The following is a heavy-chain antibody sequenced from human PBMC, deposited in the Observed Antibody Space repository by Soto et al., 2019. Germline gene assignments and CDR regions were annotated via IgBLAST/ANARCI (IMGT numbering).Heavy chain of an antibody. V-gene: IGHV1-69*06. J-gene: IGHJ5*02. Sequence: SVKVSCKASGGTFSSYAISWVRQAPGQGLEWMGGIIPIFGTANYAQKFQGRVTITADKSTSTAYMELSRPRSEDTAVYYCARGPPIAVAGKGWFDPWGQGTRVTVSS. D-gene: IGHD6-19*01. CDR1: GGTFSSYA. CDR2: IIPIFGTA. CDR3: ARGPPIAVAGKGWFDP.